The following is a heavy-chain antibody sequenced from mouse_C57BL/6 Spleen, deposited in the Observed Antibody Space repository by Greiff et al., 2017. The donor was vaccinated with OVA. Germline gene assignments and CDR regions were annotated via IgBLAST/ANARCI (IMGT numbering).Heavy chain of an antibody. Sequence: QVQLQQPGAELVKPGASVKLSCKASGYTFTSYWMQWVKQRPGQGLEWIGEIDPSDSYTNYNQKFKGKATLTVDTSSSTAYMQLSSLTSDDSAVYYCASGGTAQGYYAMDYWGQGTSVTVSS. CDR1: GYTFTSYW. J-gene: IGHJ4*01. V-gene: IGHV1-50*01. D-gene: IGHD3-2*02. CDR3: ASGGTAQGYYAMDY. CDR2: IDPSDSYT.